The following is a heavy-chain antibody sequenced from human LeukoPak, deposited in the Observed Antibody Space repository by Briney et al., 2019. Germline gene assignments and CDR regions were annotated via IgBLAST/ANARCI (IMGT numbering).Heavy chain of an antibody. J-gene: IGHJ4*01. CDR2: IRQDGGEK. Sequence: GGSLRLSCAVSGFTFSDYWMNWVRQAPGKGLEWVASIRQDGGEKSYVDSVKGRLTISRDNTKNSLYLQMSSLRVEDTAVYFCARDGTAPGLYFDLWGQGTLVTVSS. D-gene: IGHD6-13*01. CDR1: GFTFSDYW. CDR3: ARDGTAPGLYFDL. V-gene: IGHV3-7*01.